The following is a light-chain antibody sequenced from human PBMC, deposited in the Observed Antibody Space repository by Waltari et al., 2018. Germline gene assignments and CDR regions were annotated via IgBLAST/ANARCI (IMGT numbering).Light chain of an antibody. V-gene: IGLV3-10*01. CDR1: ALSKKY. CDR2: EDI. J-gene: IGLJ3*02. Sequence: SYELTQPPSVSVSPGQTARITCSADALSKKYAYWYQQKSGQAPVLVIYEDIKRPTGIPERFSGASSGTTATLTISGAQVDDEADYYCYSTDFCGHDRVFGGGTKLTIL. CDR3: YSTDFCGHDRV.